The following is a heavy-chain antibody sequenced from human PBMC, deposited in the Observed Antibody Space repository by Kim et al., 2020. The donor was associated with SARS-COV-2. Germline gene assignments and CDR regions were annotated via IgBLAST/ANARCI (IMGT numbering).Heavy chain of an antibody. D-gene: IGHD5-12*01. CDR1: GFTFSSYA. CDR2: ISGSGGST. Sequence: GGSLRLSCAASGFTFSSYAMSWVCQAPGKGLEWVSAISGSGGSTYYADSVKGRFTISRDNSKNTLYLQMNSLRAEDTAVYYCAKEGRGRYDWEYYFDYWGQGTLVTVSS. CDR3: AKEGRGRYDWEYYFDY. J-gene: IGHJ4*02. V-gene: IGHV3-23*01.